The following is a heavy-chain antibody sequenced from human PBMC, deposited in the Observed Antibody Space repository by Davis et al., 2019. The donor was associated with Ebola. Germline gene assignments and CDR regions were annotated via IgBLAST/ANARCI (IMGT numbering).Heavy chain of an antibody. V-gene: IGHV4-34*01. CDR2: ISRRGST. Sequence: MPSETLSLTCTVYGGSFSGYYWSWIRQPQGKGLEWIGEISRRGSTNYNPSLKGRVIISVDTSKNQFSLKLTSVTAADTAVYSCAGIAATGSYWGQGALVTVSS. J-gene: IGHJ4*02. CDR1: GGSFSGYY. CDR3: AGIAATGSY. D-gene: IGHD6-13*01.